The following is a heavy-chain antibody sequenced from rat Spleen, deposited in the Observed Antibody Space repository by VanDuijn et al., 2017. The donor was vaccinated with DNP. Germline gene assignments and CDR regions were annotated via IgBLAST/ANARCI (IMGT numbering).Heavy chain of an antibody. CDR2: INKDSSII. CDR3: TRGEDYGSYHFDT. V-gene: IGHV4-2*01. Sequence: EVQLVESGGGLVQPGRSLKLSCAASGFTFSDYYMAWVRQAPGRGLEWIGEINKDSSIINYAPSLKDKFTISRDNAQNTLSLHMSKLGSEDTAIYYCTRGEDYGSYHFDTWGQGVMVTVSS. J-gene: IGHJ2*01. D-gene: IGHD1-3*01. CDR1: GFTFSDYY.